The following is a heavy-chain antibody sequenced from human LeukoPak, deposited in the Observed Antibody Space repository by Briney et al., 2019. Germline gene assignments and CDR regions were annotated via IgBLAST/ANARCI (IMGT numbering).Heavy chain of an antibody. Sequence: SVRVSCKTSGYTFTDYYIHWVRQAPGQGLEWMGGIIPIFGTANYAQKFQGRVTITTDESTSTAYMELSSLRSEDTAVYYCARGDYGDYQPGPLPSDIWGQGTMVTVSS. J-gene: IGHJ3*02. D-gene: IGHD4-17*01. V-gene: IGHV1-69*05. CDR1: GYTFTDYY. CDR2: IIPIFGTA. CDR3: ARGDYGDYQPGPLPSDI.